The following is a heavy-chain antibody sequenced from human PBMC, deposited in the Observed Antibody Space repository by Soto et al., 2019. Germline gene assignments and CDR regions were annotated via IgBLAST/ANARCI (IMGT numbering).Heavy chain of an antibody. D-gene: IGHD3-16*01. J-gene: IGHJ4*02. Sequence: QVQLQESGPGLVKPSETLSLTCTVYGGSLSNYYWSWIRQHPGKGLEWIGYIYYSGSTNYNPSLKSRVTISVDTSTNQFSLKLSSVTAADTAVYYCARRWGTTVDYWGQGTLVTVSS. V-gene: IGHV4-59*08. CDR2: IYYSGST. CDR1: GGSLSNYY. CDR3: ARRWGTTVDY.